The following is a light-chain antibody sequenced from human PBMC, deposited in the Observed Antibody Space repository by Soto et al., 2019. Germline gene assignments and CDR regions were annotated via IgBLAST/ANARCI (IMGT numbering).Light chain of an antibody. CDR3: QQRSNWPWT. Sequence: ETVLTQSPGTLSLSPGERATLSCRASQSVSSDYLAWYQHKPGQAPRLLIHGASSRATGIPDRFSGSGSGTDFTLTISRLEPEDSAVYYCQQRSNWPWTFGPGTKVDIK. J-gene: IGKJ3*01. V-gene: IGKV3D-20*02. CDR2: GAS. CDR1: QSVSSDY.